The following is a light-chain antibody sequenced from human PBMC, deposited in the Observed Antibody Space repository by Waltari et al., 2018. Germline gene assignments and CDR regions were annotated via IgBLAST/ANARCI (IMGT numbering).Light chain of an antibody. Sequence: QSALTQPASVSGSPGQSITISCTGTSSDVGGYNYVSWYQQHPGKAPKLMIDGVSNRPSGVCNRFSGSQSGNTASLTSSGLQADDEADYYCSSYTSSSTVVFGGCTKLTVL. V-gene: IGLV2-14*01. CDR3: SSYTSSSTVV. J-gene: IGLJ2*01. CDR2: GVS. CDR1: SSDVGGYNY.